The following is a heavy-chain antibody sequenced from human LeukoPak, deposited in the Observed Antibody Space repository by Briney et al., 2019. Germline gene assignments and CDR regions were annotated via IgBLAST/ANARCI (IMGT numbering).Heavy chain of an antibody. D-gene: IGHD3-9*01. CDR1: GYSFTSHW. CDR3: ARHDSASYDILTGYSYYYYGMDV. V-gene: IGHV5-51*01. CDR2: IYPSDSDT. Sequence: GESLKISCKVSGYSFTSHWIGWVRQMPGKGLEWMGVIYPSDSDTRYSLSFQGQVTISADKSISTAYLQWSSLKASDTAMYYCARHDSASYDILTGYSYYYYGMDVWGQGTTVTVSS. J-gene: IGHJ6*02.